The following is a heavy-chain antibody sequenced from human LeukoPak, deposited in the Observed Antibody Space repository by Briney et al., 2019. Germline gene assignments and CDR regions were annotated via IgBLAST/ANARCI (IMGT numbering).Heavy chain of an antibody. D-gene: IGHD6-19*01. J-gene: IGHJ4*02. CDR2: IYYSGST. V-gene: IGHV4-59*01. CDR3: ARVRRRSAWYVKATSFDC. Sequence: PSETLSLTCTVSGDSISSFYWSWIRQPPGKGLEWIGNIYYSGSTNYNPSLKSRVTISVDTSKNQFSLKLSSVTAAVTAVYYSARVRRRSAWYVKATSFDCWGQGTLVTASS. CDR1: GDSISSFY.